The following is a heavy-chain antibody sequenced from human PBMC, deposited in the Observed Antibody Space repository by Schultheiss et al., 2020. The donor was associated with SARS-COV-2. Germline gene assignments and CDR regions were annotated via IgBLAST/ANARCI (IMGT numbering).Heavy chain of an antibody. V-gene: IGHV3-74*01. Sequence: GGSLRLSCAASGFIVSSNHMSWVRQAPGKGLVWVSRINSDGSSTSYADSVKGRFTISRDNAKNSLYLQMDSLRAEDTAVYYCARRAWASFYFDYWGQGTLVTVSS. CDR3: ARRAWASFYFDY. CDR1: GFIVSSNH. J-gene: IGHJ4*02. CDR2: INSDGSST. D-gene: IGHD1-26*01.